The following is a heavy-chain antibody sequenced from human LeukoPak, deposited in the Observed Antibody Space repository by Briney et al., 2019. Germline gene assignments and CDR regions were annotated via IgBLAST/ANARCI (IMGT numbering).Heavy chain of an antibody. CDR2: INPSGGST. J-gene: IGHJ4*02. CDR1: GYTFIIYY. CDR3: ARATLSDYYFNY. V-gene: IGHV1-46*01. Sequence: ASVNVSCKASGYTFIIYYMHWVRQAPGQGLEWMGIINPSGGSTSYAQKFQGRVTMTRDTSTNTVYMELSSLISEDTAVYFCARATLSDYYFNYWGQGTLVTVSS.